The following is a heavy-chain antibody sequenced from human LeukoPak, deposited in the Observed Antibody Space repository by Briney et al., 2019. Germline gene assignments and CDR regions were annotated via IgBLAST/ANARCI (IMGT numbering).Heavy chain of an antibody. D-gene: IGHD2-15*01. Sequence: PGGSLRLSCAASGFTFSNYEMNWVRQAPGKGLEWVSYIDGGGNTIEYTDSVKGRFTISRNNAKNSLSLQMNSLKAEDTAIYYCARGVGVAYYYYFMDVWGQGTTVTVSS. V-gene: IGHV3-48*03. CDR1: GFTFSNYE. CDR2: IDGGGNTI. J-gene: IGHJ6*02. CDR3: ARGVGVAYYYYFMDV.